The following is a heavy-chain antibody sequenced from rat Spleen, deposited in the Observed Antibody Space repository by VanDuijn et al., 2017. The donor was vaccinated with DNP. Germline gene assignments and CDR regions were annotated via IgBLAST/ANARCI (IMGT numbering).Heavy chain of an antibody. CDR2: ISTSGDRS. D-gene: IGHD1-1*01. V-gene: IGHV5S13*01. CDR3: TRQYYYSGDDNWFAY. Sequence: EVQLVESGGGLVQPGRSLKLSCAASGFTFSNYGMAWVRQAPEKGLEWVATISTSGDRSYYRDSVKGRFTISRDNAKSSLYLQMDSLRSEDTATYYCTRQYYYSGDDNWFAYWGQGTLVTVSS. CDR1: GFTFSNYG. J-gene: IGHJ3*01.